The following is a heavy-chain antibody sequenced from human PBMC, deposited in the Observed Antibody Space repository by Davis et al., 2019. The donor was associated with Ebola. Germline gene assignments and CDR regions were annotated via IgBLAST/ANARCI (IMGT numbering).Heavy chain of an antibody. J-gene: IGHJ4*02. CDR2: IIPIFGTA. V-gene: IGHV1-69*06. Sequence: SVKVSCKASGGTFSSYAISWVRQAPGQGLEWMGGIIPIFGTANYAQKFQGRVTITADKSTSTAYMELSSLRSDDTAVYYCARARRGSYYGDYFDYWGQGTLVTVSS. D-gene: IGHD1-26*01. CDR3: ARARRGSYYGDYFDY. CDR1: GGTFSSYA.